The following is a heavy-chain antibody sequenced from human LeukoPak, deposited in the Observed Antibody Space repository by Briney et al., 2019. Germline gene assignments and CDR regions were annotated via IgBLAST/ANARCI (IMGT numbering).Heavy chain of an antibody. V-gene: IGHV4-59*01. CDR1: GGSFSGCY. CDR3: ARAGNRHYYYYMDV. D-gene: IGHD1-14*01. J-gene: IGHJ6*03. Sequence: SETLSLTCAVYGGSFSGCYWSWIRQPPGKGLEWIGYIYYSGSTNYNPSLKSRVTISVDTSKNQFSLKLSSVTAADTAVYYCARAGNRHYYYYMDVWGKGTTVTISS. CDR2: IYYSGST.